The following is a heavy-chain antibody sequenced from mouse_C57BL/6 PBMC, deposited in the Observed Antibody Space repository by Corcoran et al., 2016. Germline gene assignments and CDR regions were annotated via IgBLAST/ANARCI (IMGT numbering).Heavy chain of an antibody. CDR3: ARGRGYVFAY. Sequence: QVTLKESGPGILQSSQTLSLTCSFSGFLLSTSGMGVSWIRQPSGKGLEWLAHIYWDYDKRYKPPLNSRLTISKDTPRNQVFLNITSVDTADTATYYCARGRGYVFAYWGQGTLVTVSA. CDR1: GFLLSTSGMG. J-gene: IGHJ3*01. V-gene: IGHV8-12*01. CDR2: IYWDYDK. D-gene: IGHD2-2*01.